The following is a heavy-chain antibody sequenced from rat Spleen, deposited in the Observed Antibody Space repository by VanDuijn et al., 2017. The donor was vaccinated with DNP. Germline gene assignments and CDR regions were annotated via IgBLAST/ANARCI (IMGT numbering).Heavy chain of an antibody. CDR2: INEDSITI. D-gene: IGHD1-10*01. CDR3: ARNNYYAMDA. Sequence: EVKLVESGGGLVQPGRSLKLSCEASGFNFNDYWMGWVRQAPGKGLEWIGEINEDSITINYTPSLKDKFTISRDNAQNTLYLQMSKLGSEDTAIYYCARNNYYAMDAWGQGTSVTVSS. V-gene: IGHV4-2*01. J-gene: IGHJ4*01. CDR1: GFNFNDYW.